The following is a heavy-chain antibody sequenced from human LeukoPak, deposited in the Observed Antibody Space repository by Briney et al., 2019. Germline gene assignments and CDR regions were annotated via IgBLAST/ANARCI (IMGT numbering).Heavy chain of an antibody. CDR1: GFTFSNYA. CDR2: ISGSGGGT. J-gene: IGHJ4*02. V-gene: IGHV3-23*01. Sequence: GGSLRLSCVASGFTFSNYAMTWVRQVSGKGLEWVSGISGSGGGTYYAASVKGRFTISRDNSKDTLLLQMNSLRADDTALYYCARWSGDYKFDYWGQGTLVTVSS. CDR3: ARWSGDYKFDY. D-gene: IGHD3-3*01.